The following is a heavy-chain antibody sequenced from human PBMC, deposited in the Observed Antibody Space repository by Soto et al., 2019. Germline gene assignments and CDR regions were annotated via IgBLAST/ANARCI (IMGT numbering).Heavy chain of an antibody. V-gene: IGHV1-8*01. CDR3: ASTSIVGATNGNYYYYYGMDV. D-gene: IGHD1-26*01. CDR2: MNPNSGNT. Sequence: RASVKVSCKASGYTFTSYDINWVRQATGQGLEWMGWMNPNSGNTGYAQKFQGRVTMTRNTSISTAYMELSSLRSEDTAVYYCASTSIVGATNGNYYYYYGMDVWGQGTTVTVSS. J-gene: IGHJ6*02. CDR1: GYTFTSYD.